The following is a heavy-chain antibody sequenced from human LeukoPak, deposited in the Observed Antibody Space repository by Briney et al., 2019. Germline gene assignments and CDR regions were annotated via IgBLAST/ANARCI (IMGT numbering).Heavy chain of an antibody. Sequence: ASVKVSCEASGYTFTSYYMHWVRQAPGQGLEWMGIINPSGGSTSYAQKFQGRVTMTRDTSTSTVYMELSSLRSEGTAVYYCARVKLSRSSGYSTNWFDPWGQGTLVTVSS. CDR2: INPSGGST. CDR1: GYTFTSYY. V-gene: IGHV1-46*01. CDR3: ARVKLSRSSGYSTNWFDP. J-gene: IGHJ5*02. D-gene: IGHD6-13*01.